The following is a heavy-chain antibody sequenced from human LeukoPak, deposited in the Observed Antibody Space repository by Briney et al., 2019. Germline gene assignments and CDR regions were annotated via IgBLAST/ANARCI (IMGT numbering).Heavy chain of an antibody. CDR3: ARLYYEILTGHPAFDH. V-gene: IGHV3-7*01. CDR2: IKQDGSEK. J-gene: IGHJ4*02. CDR1: GFTFSSYW. Sequence: PGGSLRLSCAASGFTFSSYWMSWVRQAPGKGLEWVANIKQDGSEKYYVDSVKGRFTISRDNAKNSLFLQMNSLRAEDTAVYYCARLYYEILTGHPAFDHWGQGTLVTVSS. D-gene: IGHD3-9*01.